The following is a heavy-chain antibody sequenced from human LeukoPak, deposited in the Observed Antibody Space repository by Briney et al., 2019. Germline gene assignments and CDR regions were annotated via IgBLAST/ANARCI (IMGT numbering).Heavy chain of an antibody. Sequence: PGGSLRLSRAASGFTFSSYTMHWIRQAPGKGLEWVSSISGSNGYIFYADSVKGRFTVSRDNAKDSLYLQMNSLRAEDTAVYYCARALTTLTYEGYWGQGTLVTVSS. D-gene: IGHD1-1*01. J-gene: IGHJ4*02. CDR3: ARALTTLTYEGY. CDR2: ISGSNGYI. V-gene: IGHV3-21*01. CDR1: GFTFSSYT.